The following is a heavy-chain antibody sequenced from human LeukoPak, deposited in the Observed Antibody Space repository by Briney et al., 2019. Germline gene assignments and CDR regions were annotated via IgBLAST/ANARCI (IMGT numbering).Heavy chain of an antibody. CDR1: GFTFSSYS. CDR2: ISYDGSNK. V-gene: IGHV3-30*18. Sequence: RSLRPSCAASGFTFSSYSMHWVRQAPGKGLEWVAVISYDGSNKYYADSVKGRFTISRDNSKNTLYLQMNSLRAEDTAVYYCAKDPGWFGELSYWGQGTLVTVSS. D-gene: IGHD3-10*01. CDR3: AKDPGWFGELSY. J-gene: IGHJ4*02.